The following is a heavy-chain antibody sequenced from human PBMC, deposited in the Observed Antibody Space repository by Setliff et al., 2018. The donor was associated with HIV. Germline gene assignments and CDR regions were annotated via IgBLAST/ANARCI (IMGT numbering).Heavy chain of an antibody. CDR3: ARVRETSGGYWGNFYYYMDV. V-gene: IGHV3-20*04. D-gene: IGHD2-21*02. CDR2: INWNGGRT. Sequence: GGSLRLSCAASGFTFDDYGMSWVRQAPGKGLEWVSGINWNGGRTGSADSVKGRFTLSRDNAKNSLYLQMSSLRADDTAVYFCARVRETSGGYWGNFYYYMDVWGKGTTVTVSS. CDR1: GFTFDDYG. J-gene: IGHJ6*03.